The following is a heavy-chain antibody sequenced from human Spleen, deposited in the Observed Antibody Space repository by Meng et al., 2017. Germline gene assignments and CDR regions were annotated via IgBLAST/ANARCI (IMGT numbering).Heavy chain of an antibody. CDR1: GFTFSDYY. V-gene: IGHV3-11*04. J-gene: IGHJ4*02. Sequence: GESLKISCVASGFTFSDYYMSWIRQAPGKGLEWVSYISSSGSTIYYADSVKGRFTISRDNSKNTLYLQMNSLRAEDTAVYYCARDFEGYCSGGSCHGWGQGTLVTVSS. CDR3: ARDFEGYCSGGSCHG. D-gene: IGHD2-15*01. CDR2: ISSSGSTI.